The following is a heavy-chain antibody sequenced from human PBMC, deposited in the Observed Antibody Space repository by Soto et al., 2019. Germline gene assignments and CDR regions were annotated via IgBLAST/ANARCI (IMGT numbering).Heavy chain of an antibody. Sequence: PSETLSLTCTVSGDSVSSSAYYWSWVRQPPGKGLEWIGEINPSGSTNYNPSLKSRVTISVDTSKNQFSLKLSSVTAADTAVYYCARAPDVWGQGTPVTVSS. CDR1: GDSVSSSAYY. CDR3: ARAPDV. CDR2: INPSGST. V-gene: IGHV4-31*03. J-gene: IGHJ4*02.